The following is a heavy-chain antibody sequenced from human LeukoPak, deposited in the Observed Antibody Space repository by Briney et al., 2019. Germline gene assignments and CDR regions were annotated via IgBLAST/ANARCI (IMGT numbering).Heavy chain of an antibody. D-gene: IGHD2-15*01. V-gene: IGHV4-4*07. Sequence: SETLSLTCTVSGGSISSYYWSWIRQPAGKGVEWIGRIYTSGSTNYNPSLKSRVTMSVDTSKNQFSLKLSSVTAADTAVYYCAREGCSDGSCHVDYWGQGTLVTVSS. CDR1: GGSISSYY. CDR3: AREGCSDGSCHVDY. CDR2: IYTSGST. J-gene: IGHJ4*02.